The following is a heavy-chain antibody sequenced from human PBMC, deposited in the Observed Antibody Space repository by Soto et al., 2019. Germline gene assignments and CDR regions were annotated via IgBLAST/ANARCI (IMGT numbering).Heavy chain of an antibody. D-gene: IGHD2-15*01. V-gene: IGHV3-48*01. J-gene: IGHJ3*02. Sequence: GGSLRLSCAASGFTFSSYSMNWVRQAPGKGLEWVSYISSSSSTIYYADSVKGRFTISRDNAKNSLYLQMNSLRAEDTAVYYCATRQDIVVVVAATPGAFDIWGQGTMVTVSS. CDR3: ATRQDIVVVVAATPGAFDI. CDR2: ISSSSSTI. CDR1: GFTFSSYS.